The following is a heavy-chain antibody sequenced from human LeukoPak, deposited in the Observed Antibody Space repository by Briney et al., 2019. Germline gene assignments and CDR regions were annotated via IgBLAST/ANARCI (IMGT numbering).Heavy chain of an antibody. V-gene: IGHV4-39*07. CDR1: GGSISSSSYY. Sequence: SETLSLTCTVSGGSISSSSYYWGWIRQPPGKGLEWIGSIYYSGSTYYNPSLKSRVTISVDTSKNQFSLKLSSVTAADTAVYYCAREWRYYGPIGYWGQGTLVTVSS. J-gene: IGHJ4*02. CDR2: IYYSGST. CDR3: AREWRYYGPIGY. D-gene: IGHD3-10*01.